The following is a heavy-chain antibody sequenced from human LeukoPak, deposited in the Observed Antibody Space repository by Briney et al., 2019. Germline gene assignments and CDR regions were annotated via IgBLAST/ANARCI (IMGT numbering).Heavy chain of an antibody. Sequence: GGSLRLSCAASGFTFSSYAMHWVRQAPGKGLEYVSAISSNGGSTYYANSVKGRFTISRDNSKNTLYLQMGSLRAEDMAVYYCARADTVTPGYYYYGMDVWGQGTTVTVSS. CDR1: GFTFSSYA. D-gene: IGHD4-17*01. CDR2: ISSNGGST. V-gene: IGHV3-64*01. CDR3: ARADTVTPGYYYYGMDV. J-gene: IGHJ6*02.